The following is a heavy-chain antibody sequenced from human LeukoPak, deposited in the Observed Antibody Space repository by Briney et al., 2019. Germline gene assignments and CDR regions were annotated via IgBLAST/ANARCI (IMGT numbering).Heavy chain of an antibody. D-gene: IGHD1-26*01. CDR2: IYSDGST. CDR1: GFIGSGGL. CDR3: ARERGRGRDSPWFDY. J-gene: IGHJ4*02. V-gene: IGHV3-53*01. Sequence: GSLRLSCAASGFIGSGGLMRWVRQAPGKGLGVGPVIYSDGSTYYADSVRGRFTISRDNSKNTLDLQMTGLRAEDTAVYYCARERGRGRDSPWFDYWGQGTLVTVSS.